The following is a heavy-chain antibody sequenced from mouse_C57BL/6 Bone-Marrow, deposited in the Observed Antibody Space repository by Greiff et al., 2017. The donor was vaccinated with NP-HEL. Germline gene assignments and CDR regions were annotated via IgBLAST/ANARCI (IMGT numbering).Heavy chain of an antibody. Sequence: VQLQQSGAELVKPGASVKLSCTASGFNITDYYMHWVKQRTEQGLEWIGRIDPEAGETKYAPKFQGKATITADTSSNTAYLQLSSLTSEDTAVYYCAAGPYYFDYWGQGTTLTVSS. CDR3: AAGPYYFDY. CDR1: GFNITDYY. V-gene: IGHV14-2*01. J-gene: IGHJ2*01. CDR2: IDPEAGET.